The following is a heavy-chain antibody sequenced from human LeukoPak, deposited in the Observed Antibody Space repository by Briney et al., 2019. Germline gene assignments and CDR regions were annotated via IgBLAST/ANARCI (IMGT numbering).Heavy chain of an antibody. CDR2: INPSGGST. D-gene: IGHD2-2*02. J-gene: IGHJ5*02. CDR3: ARVPDCSSTSCYRDADNWFDP. Sequence: GASVKVSCTASGYTFTSYYMHWVRQAPGQGLEWMGIINPSGGSTSYAQKFQGRVTMTRDTSTSTVYMELSSLRSDDTAVYYCARVPDCSSTSCYRDADNWFDPWGQGTLVTVSS. CDR1: GYTFTSYY. V-gene: IGHV1-46*01.